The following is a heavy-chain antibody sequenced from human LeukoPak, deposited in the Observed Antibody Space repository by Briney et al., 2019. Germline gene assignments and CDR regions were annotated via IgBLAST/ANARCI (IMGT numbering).Heavy chain of an antibody. CDR1: GFTFSNSN. CDR2: ISSSSSTT. J-gene: IGHJ2*01. D-gene: IGHD3/OR15-3a*01. CDR3: ARDAATGYYTYWYFDL. Sequence: PGGSLRLSCAASGFTFSNSNMNWVRQAPGSGLEWVSYISSSSSTTYYSDSVKGRFTISRDNANNSLHLHMNSLRDEDTAVYYCARDAATGYYTYWYFDLWGRGTLVTVSS. V-gene: IGHV3-48*02.